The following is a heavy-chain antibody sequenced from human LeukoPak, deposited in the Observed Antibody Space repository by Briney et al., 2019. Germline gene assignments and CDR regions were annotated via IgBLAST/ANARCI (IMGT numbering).Heavy chain of an antibody. J-gene: IGHJ5*02. CDR3: ARDSASSGRVGGWFDP. Sequence: SETLSLTCAVYGGSFSGYYWTWIRQPPGKGLEWIGEINHSGSANYNPSLNSRVTISVDTSKNQFSLKLSSVTAADTAVYYCARDSASSGRVGGWFDPWGQGTLVTVSS. CDR1: GGSFSGYY. V-gene: IGHV4-34*01. CDR2: INHSGSA. D-gene: IGHD6-19*01.